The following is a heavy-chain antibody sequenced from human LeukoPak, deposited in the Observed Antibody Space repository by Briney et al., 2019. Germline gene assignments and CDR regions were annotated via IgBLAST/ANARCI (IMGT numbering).Heavy chain of an antibody. Sequence: ASVKVSCKASGGTFSSYAISWVRQAPGQRLEWMGGVIPIFGTANYAQKFQGRVTITADESTSTAYMELSSLRSEDTAVYYCARTLRRYYYYYYMDVWGKGTTVTVSS. V-gene: IGHV1-69*13. J-gene: IGHJ6*03. D-gene: IGHD3-16*01. CDR3: ARTLRRYYYYYYMDV. CDR1: GGTFSSYA. CDR2: VIPIFGTA.